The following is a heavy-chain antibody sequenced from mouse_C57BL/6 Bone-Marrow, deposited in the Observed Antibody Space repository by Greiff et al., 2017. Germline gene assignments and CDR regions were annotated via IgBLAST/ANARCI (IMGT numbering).Heavy chain of an antibody. V-gene: IGHV5-16*01. CDR1: GFTFSDYY. CDR3: AREGSSATRAMDY. J-gene: IGHJ4*01. CDR2: INYDGSST. D-gene: IGHD3-1*01. Sequence: EVQRVESEGGLVQPGSSMKLSCTASGFTFSDYYMAWVRQVPEKGLEWVANINYDGSSTYYLDSLKSRFIISRDNAKNILYLQMSSLKSEDTATYYCAREGSSATRAMDYWGQGTSVTVSS.